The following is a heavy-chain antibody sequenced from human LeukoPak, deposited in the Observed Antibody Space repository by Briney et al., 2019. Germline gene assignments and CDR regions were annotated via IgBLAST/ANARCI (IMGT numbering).Heavy chain of an antibody. CDR1: GFIFNNYA. Sequence: GRSLRLSCAGSGFIFNNYAMHWVRQPPGKGLEWVSGISWNSGSIDYADSVKGRFTISRDNAKNSLYLQMNSLRAEDTAVYYCARDKGVVPAANPVDYWGQGTLVTVSS. J-gene: IGHJ4*02. V-gene: IGHV3-9*01. CDR2: ISWNSGSI. D-gene: IGHD2-2*01. CDR3: ARDKGVVPAANPVDY.